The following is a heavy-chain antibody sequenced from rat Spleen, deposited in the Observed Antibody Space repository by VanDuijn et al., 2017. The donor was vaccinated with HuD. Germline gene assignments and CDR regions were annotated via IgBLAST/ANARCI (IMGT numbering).Heavy chain of an antibody. J-gene: IGHJ4*01. CDR2: ITHIGGST. Sequence: EVQLVESGGGLVQPGRSLKLSCVASGFTFNNYWMTWIRQAPGKGLEWVASITHIGGSTYYPHSVKGRFTISRDNAKSTLYLQMNSLRSEDTATYYCTRDRIIRGTGVMDAWGQGASVTVSS. D-gene: IGHD4-3*01. CDR1: GFTFNNYW. CDR3: TRDRIIRGTGVMDA. V-gene: IGHV5-31*01.